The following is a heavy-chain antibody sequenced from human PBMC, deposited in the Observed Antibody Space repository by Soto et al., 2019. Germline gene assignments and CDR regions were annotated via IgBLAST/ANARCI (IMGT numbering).Heavy chain of an antibody. CDR3: ARTGPYDTREYSPPSGLDV. V-gene: IGHV3-33*08. CDR1: GFTFSHYG. D-gene: IGHD3-22*01. CDR2: VWYDGSNK. J-gene: IGHJ6*02. Sequence: QVSLVESGGGAVQPGRSLRLSCAASGFTFSHYGIHWVRQAPGKGLEWVAVVWYDGSNKYYSDSVKGRFIISRDDSKNTVALQMNSLTAEDTAVYYCARTGPYDTREYSPPSGLDVWGQGTSVTVSS.